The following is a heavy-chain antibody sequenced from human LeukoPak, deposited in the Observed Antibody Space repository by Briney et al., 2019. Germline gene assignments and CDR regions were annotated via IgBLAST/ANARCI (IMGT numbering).Heavy chain of an antibody. CDR1: GFTFSNSA. V-gene: IGHV3-30*04. D-gene: IGHD3-3*01. CDR3: ATQPSYEFWSGQFDN. Sequence: QPGRSLRLSCSASGFTFSNSAMHWVRQAPGKGLEWVAALSSDGNQKYYADFVQGRFLIFRDNSNDTLYLEMKSLRPEDTAVFYCATQPSYEFWSGQFDNWGQGTLVTVSS. J-gene: IGHJ4*02. CDR2: LSSDGNQK.